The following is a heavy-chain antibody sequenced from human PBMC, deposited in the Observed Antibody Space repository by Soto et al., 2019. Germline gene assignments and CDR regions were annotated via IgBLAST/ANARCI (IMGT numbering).Heavy chain of an antibody. Sequence: GGSLRLSCAASGFTVSSNYMSWVRQAPGKGLEWVSAISSSGGTTYYADSVKGRFTISRDNSKNTLYLQMNSLRAEDTAVYYCAKGLYNSYYFDYWGQGTLVTVSS. D-gene: IGHD1-1*01. V-gene: IGHV3-23*01. J-gene: IGHJ4*02. CDR2: ISSSGGTT. CDR1: GFTVSSNY. CDR3: AKGLYNSYYFDY.